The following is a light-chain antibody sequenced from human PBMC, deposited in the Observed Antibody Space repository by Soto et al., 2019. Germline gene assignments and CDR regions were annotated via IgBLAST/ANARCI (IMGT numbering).Light chain of an antibody. CDR1: SNEFGQYNL. J-gene: IGLJ3*02. V-gene: IGLV2-23*03. CDR3: CSYAGSSTFV. CDR2: EGS. Sequence: QSALTQPASVSGSPGQSITISCTGTSNEFGQYNLVSWYQQHPDKAPKLILYEGSRRPSGVSDRFSGSKLGNTASVTISGLQAEDEAHYYCCSYAGSSTFVFGGGTQLTVL.